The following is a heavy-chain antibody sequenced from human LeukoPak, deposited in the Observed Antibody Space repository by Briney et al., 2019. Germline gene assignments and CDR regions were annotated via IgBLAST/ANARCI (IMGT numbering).Heavy chain of an antibody. V-gene: IGHV4-39*07. CDR1: DGSISSSNDY. D-gene: IGHD1-26*01. CDR3: ARGHWEQDTSTYAY. J-gene: IGHJ4*02. Sequence: SSETLSLTCTVSDGSISSSNDYWGWIRQPPGKGLEWIGSIYYSGSTYYNPSLKSRVTISVDTSKNQFSLKLSSVTAADTAVYYCARGHWEQDTSTYAYWGQGSLVTVSS. CDR2: IYYSGST.